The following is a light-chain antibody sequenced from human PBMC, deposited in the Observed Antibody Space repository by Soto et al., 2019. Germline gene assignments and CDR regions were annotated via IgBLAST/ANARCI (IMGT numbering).Light chain of an antibody. CDR3: QQYGSPTWT. J-gene: IGKJ1*01. Sequence: DIQMTQSPSSLSASVGDRVTITCRASQSISSYLNWYQQKPGKAPKLLIYAASSLQSGVPSRFSGSGSGTDFTLTISSLQPEDFAVYYCQQYGSPTWTFGQGTKVDIK. V-gene: IGKV1-39*01. CDR2: AAS. CDR1: QSISSY.